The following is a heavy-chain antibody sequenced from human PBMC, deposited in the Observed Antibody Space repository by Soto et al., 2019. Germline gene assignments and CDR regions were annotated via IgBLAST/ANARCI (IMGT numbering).Heavy chain of an antibody. V-gene: IGHV3-23*01. CDR2: ITGSGDRT. D-gene: IGHD3-22*01. CDR3: ATMNGYFEY. Sequence: GGSLRLSCADSGFSFSSYSMSWVRQTPGKGLEWVSAITGSGDRTYYADSVKGRFTISRDNSKNTHYLQMTSLRAEDTAIYYCATMNGYFEYWGQGTLVTVSS. J-gene: IGHJ4*02. CDR1: GFSFSSYS.